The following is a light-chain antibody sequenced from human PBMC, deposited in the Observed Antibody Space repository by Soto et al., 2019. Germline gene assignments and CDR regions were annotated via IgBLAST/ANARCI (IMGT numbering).Light chain of an antibody. CDR3: QQYDSLPYT. Sequence: DIQMTQSPSSLSASVGDRVTITCQASQDISRYLSWHQQKPGKAPRLLIYEASILETGVPSRFSASGYGTDFAFTITSLQPDDIATYFCQQYDSLPYTFGQGTKLDIK. J-gene: IGKJ2*01. CDR2: EAS. CDR1: QDISRY. V-gene: IGKV1-33*01.